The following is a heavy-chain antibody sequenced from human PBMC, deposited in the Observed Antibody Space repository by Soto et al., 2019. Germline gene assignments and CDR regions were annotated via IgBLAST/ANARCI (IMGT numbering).Heavy chain of an antibody. CDR2: IKPDGSEK. D-gene: IGHD3-22*01. CDR3: ATAMTMIMPKNY. CDR1: GFTFSTYW. J-gene: IGHJ4*02. Sequence: VGSLRLSCTASGFTFSTYWMTWVRQAPGKGLGWVANIKPDGSEKYYVDSVKGRFTISRDNAMNSLYLQMNSLRAEDTAVYYCATAMTMIMPKNYWGLGTLVTVSS. V-gene: IGHV3-7*03.